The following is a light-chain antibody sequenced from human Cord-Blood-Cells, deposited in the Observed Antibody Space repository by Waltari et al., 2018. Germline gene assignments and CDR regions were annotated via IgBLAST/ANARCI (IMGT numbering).Light chain of an antibody. CDR1: SSVVRGYNL. Sequence: QSALTQPASVSGSPGPSSTLSCTGTSSVVRGYNLVSWYQQHPGKAPKPMIYEGSKRPSGVSNRFSVSKSGNTASLTISGLQAEDEADYYCCSYAGSSTWVFGGGTKLTVL. J-gene: IGLJ3*02. CDR3: CSYAGSSTWV. V-gene: IGLV2-23*01. CDR2: EGS.